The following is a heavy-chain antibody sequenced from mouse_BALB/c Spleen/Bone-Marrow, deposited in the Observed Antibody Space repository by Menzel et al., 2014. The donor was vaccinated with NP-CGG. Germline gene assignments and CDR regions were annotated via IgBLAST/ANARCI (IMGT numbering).Heavy chain of an antibody. CDR3: VREEGFAY. J-gene: IGHJ3*01. Sequence: VKLMESGPGLVAPSQSLSITCTVSGFSLTSYDISWIRQPPGKGLEWLGVIWTGGGTNYNSAFMSRLSISKDNSKSQVFLKMNSLQTDDTAIYYCVREEGFAYWGQGTLVTVSA. V-gene: IGHV2-9-2*01. CDR2: IWTGGGT. CDR1: GFSLTSYD.